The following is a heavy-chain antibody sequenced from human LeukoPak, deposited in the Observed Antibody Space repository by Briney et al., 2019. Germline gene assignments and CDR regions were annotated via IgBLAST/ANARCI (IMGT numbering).Heavy chain of an antibody. J-gene: IGHJ4*02. CDR2: IYYTGAT. CDR1: GASISSSY. CDR3: ARYGGSGWVIDN. V-gene: IGHV4-59*08. Sequence: PSETLSLTCTVAGASISSSYWTWIRQPPGKGLEWIGYIYYTGATSYNPSLKSRVTISVDTSKKQLSLKLTSVTAADTAVYYCARYGGSGWVIDNWGQGTLVTVSS. D-gene: IGHD6-19*01.